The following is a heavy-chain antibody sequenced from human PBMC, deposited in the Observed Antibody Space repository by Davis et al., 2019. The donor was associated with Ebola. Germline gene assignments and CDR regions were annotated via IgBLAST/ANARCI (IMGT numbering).Heavy chain of an antibody. D-gene: IGHD6-19*01. CDR1: GFTFSSYA. J-gene: IGHJ4*02. CDR2: ISGSGGST. CDR3: AKDNGYSSGWYLDY. V-gene: IGHV3-23*01. Sequence: GGSLRLSCAASGFTFSSYAMSWVRQPPGKGLEWVPAISGSGGSTYYADSVKGRFTISRDNSKNTLYLQMNSLRAEDTAVYYCAKDNGYSSGWYLDYWGQGTLVTVSS.